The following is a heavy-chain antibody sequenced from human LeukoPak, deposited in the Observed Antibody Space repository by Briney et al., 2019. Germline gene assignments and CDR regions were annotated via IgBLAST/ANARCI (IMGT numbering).Heavy chain of an antibody. CDR1: GFVVSSNY. CDR3: ATDFYDTT. V-gene: IGHV3-53*01. D-gene: IGHD3-22*01. Sequence: GGSLRLSCAASGFVVSSNYMNWVRQAPGKGLEWVSFIHNDGKTFYADSVKGRFTISKDNSKNTVYLQMNSLRIEDTAVYYCATDFYDTTWGQGTLVTVSS. CDR2: IHNDGKT. J-gene: IGHJ5*02.